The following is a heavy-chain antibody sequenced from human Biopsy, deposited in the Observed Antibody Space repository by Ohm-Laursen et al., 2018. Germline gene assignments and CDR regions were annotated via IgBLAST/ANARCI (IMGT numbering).Heavy chain of an antibody. V-gene: IGHV4-61*08. Sequence: GTLSLTWTVSGGSISGGGSYWSWIRQPPGKGLEWIGNFYYSGSTNYNPSLKSRITMSLDRSKGQVSLRMNSVTATDTAVYYCARARIKTSGVLIPETYYFDSWGQGTLVTVSS. J-gene: IGHJ4*02. CDR1: GGSISGGGSY. D-gene: IGHD3-3*01. CDR3: ARARIKTSGVLIPETYYFDS. CDR2: FYYSGST.